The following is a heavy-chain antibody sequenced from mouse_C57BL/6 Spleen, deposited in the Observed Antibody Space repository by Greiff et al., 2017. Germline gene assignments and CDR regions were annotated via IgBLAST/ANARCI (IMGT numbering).Heavy chain of an antibody. CDR2: INPNNGGT. Sequence: VQLQQSGPELVKPGASVKISCKASGYTFTDYYMNWVKQSHGKSLEWIGDINPNNGGTSYNQKFKGKATLTVDKSSSTAYMELRSLTSEDSAVYYCARRGLGRRGFDYWGQGTTLTVSS. J-gene: IGHJ2*01. V-gene: IGHV1-26*01. CDR3: ARRGLGRRGFDY. CDR1: GYTFTDYY. D-gene: IGHD4-1*01.